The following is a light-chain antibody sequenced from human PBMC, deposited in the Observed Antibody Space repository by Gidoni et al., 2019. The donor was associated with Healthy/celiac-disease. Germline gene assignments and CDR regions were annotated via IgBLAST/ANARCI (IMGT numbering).Light chain of an antibody. J-gene: IGKJ4*01. CDR2: AAS. Sequence: DIPMTQSPSSLSASVGDRVTITCRASQSISNYLAWYQQKPGKVPKLLIYAASTLQSGVPSRFSGSGSGTEFSLTISGLQPEDIATYYCQKYNSAPLTFGGGTKVEIK. CDR1: QSISNY. CDR3: QKYNSAPLT. V-gene: IGKV1-27*01.